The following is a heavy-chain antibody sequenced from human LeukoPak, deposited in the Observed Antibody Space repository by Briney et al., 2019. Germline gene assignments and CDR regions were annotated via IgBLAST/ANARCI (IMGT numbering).Heavy chain of an antibody. Sequence: GASVKVSCKASGYTFTDYFIHWVRQAPGQGLEWMGRINPNSGGTDDAQNFQGRVTMTRDTSISTAYMELRSLRSDDTAVYYCAAQFGDYAPFDYWGQGTLVTVSS. CDR3: AAQFGDYAPFDY. J-gene: IGHJ4*02. CDR1: GYTFTDYF. V-gene: IGHV1-2*06. CDR2: INPNSGGT. D-gene: IGHD4-17*01.